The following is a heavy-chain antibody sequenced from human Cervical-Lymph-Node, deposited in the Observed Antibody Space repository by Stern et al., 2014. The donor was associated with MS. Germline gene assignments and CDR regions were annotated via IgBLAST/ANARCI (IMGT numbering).Heavy chain of an antibody. V-gene: IGHV1-69*01. J-gene: IGHJ4*02. Sequence: VHLVESGAEVLKPASSMRVSCKASGGPFSSYAIAWVRQAPGQGLERIGGIIPSFGTAQYAQKFQGRVAITADESATTTYMELSSLRFEDTAVYYCAVDYGFPNDHWGQGTLVIVS. CDR1: GGPFSSYA. CDR3: AVDYGFPNDH. CDR2: IIPSFGTA. D-gene: IGHD4-17*01.